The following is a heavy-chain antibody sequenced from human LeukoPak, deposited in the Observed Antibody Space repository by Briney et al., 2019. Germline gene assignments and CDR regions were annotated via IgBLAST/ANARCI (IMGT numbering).Heavy chain of an antibody. CDR2: ISGSGGST. D-gene: IGHD1-26*01. Sequence: GGSLRLSCAASGFTFSSYAMSWVRQAPGKGLKWASAISGSGGSTYYADSVKGRFTISRDNSKNTLYLQMNSLRAEDTALYYCARKLRLGGNWFDPWGQGTLVTVSS. J-gene: IGHJ5*02. V-gene: IGHV3-23*01. CDR1: GFTFSSYA. CDR3: ARKLRLGGNWFDP.